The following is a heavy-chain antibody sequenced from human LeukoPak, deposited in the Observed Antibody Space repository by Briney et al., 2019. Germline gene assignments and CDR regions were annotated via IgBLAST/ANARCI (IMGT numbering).Heavy chain of an antibody. D-gene: IGHD6-13*01. Sequence: PSETLSLTCTVSGGSISSSSYYWGWIRQPPGKGLEWIGSIYYSGSTYYNPSLKSRVTISVDTSKNQFSLKLSSVTAADTAVYYCARVFVVAAGTEFDYWGQGTLVTVSS. V-gene: IGHV4-39*07. CDR2: IYYSGST. J-gene: IGHJ4*02. CDR1: GGSISSSSYY. CDR3: ARVFVVAAGTEFDY.